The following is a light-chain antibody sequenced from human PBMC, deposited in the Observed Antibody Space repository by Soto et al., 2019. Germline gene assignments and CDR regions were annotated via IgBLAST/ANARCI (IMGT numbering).Light chain of an antibody. V-gene: IGKV1-17*01. J-gene: IGKJ2*01. CDR2: DVS. CDR1: QAITHY. CDR3: LQHETYPRA. Sequence: IQMTQSPSSLSASVGDRVTITCRASQAITHYLGWYQQKPGQAPKRLIFDVSTLQSGVPSRFSGSGSGTEFTLTISSLQPEDFATYYCLQHETYPRAFGQGTKVEI.